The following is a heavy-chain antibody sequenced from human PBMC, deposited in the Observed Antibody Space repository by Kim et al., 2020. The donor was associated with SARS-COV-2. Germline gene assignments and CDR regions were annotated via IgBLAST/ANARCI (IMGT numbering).Heavy chain of an antibody. CDR3: ARHTGDGYTAFDY. V-gene: IGHV4-59*08. J-gene: IGHJ4*02. Sequence: YNPSLKSRVTISVDTSKNQFSLKLSSVTAADTAVYYCARHTGDGYTAFDYWGQGTLVTVSS. D-gene: IGHD5-12*01.